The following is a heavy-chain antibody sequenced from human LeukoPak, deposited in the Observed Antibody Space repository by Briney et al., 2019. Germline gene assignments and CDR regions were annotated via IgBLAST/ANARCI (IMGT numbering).Heavy chain of an antibody. V-gene: IGHV3-66*02. J-gene: IGHJ4*02. Sequence: GGSLRLSCAASGFTVSSNYMSWVRQAPGKGLEWVSVIYSGGSTYYADSVKGRFTISRDNSKNTLYFQMNSLRAEDTAVYYCARTHTIRRKMGVGDLGSSSFYFDYWGQGTLVTVSS. D-gene: IGHD3-16*01. CDR1: GFTVSSNY. CDR2: IYSGGST. CDR3: ARTHTIRRKMGVGDLGSSSFYFDY.